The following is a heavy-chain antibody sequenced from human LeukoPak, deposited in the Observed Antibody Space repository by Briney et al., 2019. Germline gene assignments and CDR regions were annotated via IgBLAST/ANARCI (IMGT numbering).Heavy chain of an antibody. CDR3: ARKRYYDFWSGYYFY. D-gene: IGHD3-3*01. CDR2: INHSGST. J-gene: IGHJ4*02. Sequence: PSETLSLTCAVYGGSFSGYYWSWIRQPPGKGLEWIGEINHSGSTNYNPSLKSRVTISVDTSKNQFSLKLSSVTAADTAVYYCARKRYYDFWSGYYFYWGQGTLVTVSS. CDR1: GGSFSGYY. V-gene: IGHV4-34*01.